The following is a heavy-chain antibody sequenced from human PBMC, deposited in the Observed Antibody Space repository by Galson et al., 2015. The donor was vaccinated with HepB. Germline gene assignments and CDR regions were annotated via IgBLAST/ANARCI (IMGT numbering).Heavy chain of an antibody. J-gene: IGHJ6*02. CDR2: IFPHDSDT. CDR3: ARHTLPRYYYGLDV. Sequence: QSGAEVKKPGESLRISCKASRYRFPNYWIGWVRQVPGNGLEWVGIIFPHDSDTRYSPSFRGQVTISADKSISTVYLQWSSLKASDTAIYFCARHTLPRYYYGLDVWGPGTTVTVSS. V-gene: IGHV5-51*01. CDR1: RYRFPNYW.